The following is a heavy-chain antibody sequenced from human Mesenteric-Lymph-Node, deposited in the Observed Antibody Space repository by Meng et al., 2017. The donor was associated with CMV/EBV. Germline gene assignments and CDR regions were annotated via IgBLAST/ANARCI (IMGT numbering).Heavy chain of an antibody. CDR1: GDSVSNDDYY. V-gene: IGHV4-61*08. Sequence: TLSLTCNVSGDSVSNDDYYWSWIRQPPGKGLEWIGYIYNSVSTNYNPSLKSRVTISVDTSKNQFSLKLTSVTAADTAVYYCARDQPADYWGQGTLVTVS. CDR2: IYNSVST. CDR3: ARDQPADY. J-gene: IGHJ4*02.